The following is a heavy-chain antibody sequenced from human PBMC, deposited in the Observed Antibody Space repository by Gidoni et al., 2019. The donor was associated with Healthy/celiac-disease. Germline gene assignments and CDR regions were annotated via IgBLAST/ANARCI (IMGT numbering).Heavy chain of an antibody. CDR2: ISSSSSTI. D-gene: IGHD2-15*01. V-gene: IGHV3-48*02. CDR1: GFPFSSSS. CDR3: ARDLGRICSGGSCYLDY. J-gene: IGHJ4*02. Sequence: EVQLVESGGGLVQPGGSLRLSCAASGFPFSSSSMNWVRQAPGKGLEWVSYISSSSSTIYYADSVKGRFTISRDNAKNSLYLQMNSLRDEDTAVYYCARDLGRICSGGSCYLDYWGQGTLVTVSS.